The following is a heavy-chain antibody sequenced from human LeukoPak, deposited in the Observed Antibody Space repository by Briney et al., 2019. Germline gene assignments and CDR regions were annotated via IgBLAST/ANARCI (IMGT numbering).Heavy chain of an antibody. CDR2: IYYSGST. V-gene: IGHV4-39*07. CDR1: GGSISSSSYY. CDR3: ASVRLGRSWEIDY. Sequence: PSETLSLTCTVSGGSISSSSYYWGWIRQPPGKGLEWIGSIYYSGSTNYNPSLKSRVTISVDKSKNQFSLKLSSVTAADTAVYYCASVRLGRSWEIDYWGQGTLVTVSS. J-gene: IGHJ4*02. D-gene: IGHD6-13*01.